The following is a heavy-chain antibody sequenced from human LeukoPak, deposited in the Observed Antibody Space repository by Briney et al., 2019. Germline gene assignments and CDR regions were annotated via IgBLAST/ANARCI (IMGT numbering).Heavy chain of an antibody. Sequence: GASVKVSCKASGGTFSSYAISWVRQAPGQGLEWMGGIIPIFGTANYAQKFQGRVTITTDESTSTAYMELSSLRSEDTAVYYCARAVLTDYSHDAFDIWGQGTMVTVSS. CDR1: GGTFSSYA. CDR2: IIPIFGTA. D-gene: IGHD3-9*01. V-gene: IGHV1-69*05. J-gene: IGHJ3*02. CDR3: ARAVLTDYSHDAFDI.